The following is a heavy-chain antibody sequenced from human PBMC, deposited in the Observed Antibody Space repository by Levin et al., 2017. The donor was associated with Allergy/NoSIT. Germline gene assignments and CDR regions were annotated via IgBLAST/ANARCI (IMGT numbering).Heavy chain of an antibody. CDR2: INIDGSTT. J-gene: IGHJ5*01. D-gene: IGHD2/OR15-2a*01. CDR1: GFTFSRYL. V-gene: IGHV3-74*01. Sequence: GASVKVSCAASGFTFSRYLMHWVRQAPGKGLVWVSRINIDGSTTDYADSVKGRFTISRDSAKSTLYLQMSSLRAEDTAVYYCARGLFETTYYCLGAWGHGTLVTVSS. CDR3: ARGLFETTYYCLGA.